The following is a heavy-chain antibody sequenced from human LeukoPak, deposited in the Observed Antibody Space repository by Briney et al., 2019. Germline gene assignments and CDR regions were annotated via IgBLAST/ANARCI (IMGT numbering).Heavy chain of an antibody. V-gene: IGHV3-43*01. J-gene: IGHJ4*02. Sequence: GGSLRLSCAASGFTFDDYTMHWVRQAPGKGLEWVSLISWDGGSTYYADSVKGRFTISRDNSKNTLYLHMDSLRADDTAVFFCARDSIRQQLYYFDYWGRGTLVTVSS. CDR1: GFTFDDYT. CDR3: ARDSIRQQLYYFDY. D-gene: IGHD6-13*01. CDR2: ISWDGGST.